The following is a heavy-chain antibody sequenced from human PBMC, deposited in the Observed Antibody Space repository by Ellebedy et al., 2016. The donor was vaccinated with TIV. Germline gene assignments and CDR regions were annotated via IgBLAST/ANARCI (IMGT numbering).Heavy chain of an antibody. Sequence: GGSLRLSCAGSGPFIFSSYAMSWVRQAPGKGLEWVSAISGSGGSTYYADSVKGRFTISRDNSKNTLYLQMNSLRAEDTAVYYCARLLGEMGYYYGMDVWGQGTTVTVSS. D-gene: IGHD3-10*01. V-gene: IGHV3-23*01. J-gene: IGHJ6*02. CDR1: GPFIFSSYA. CDR3: ARLLGEMGYYYGMDV. CDR2: ISGSGGST.